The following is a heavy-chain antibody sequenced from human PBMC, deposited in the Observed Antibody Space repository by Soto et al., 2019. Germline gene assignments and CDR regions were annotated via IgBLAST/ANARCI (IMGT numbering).Heavy chain of an antibody. CDR2: IYYSGTT. V-gene: IGHV4-59*01. CDR1: GCSISGYY. Sequence: SETLSLTCTVSGCSISGYYWSWIRQPPGKGLEWIGYIYYSGTTSYNPSLNSRVTMSVDTSKNQFSLKVNSVTAADTVVYYCARESYYGSGATVVAYWGQGTLVTVSS. CDR3: ARESYYGSGATVVAY. J-gene: IGHJ4*02. D-gene: IGHD3-10*01.